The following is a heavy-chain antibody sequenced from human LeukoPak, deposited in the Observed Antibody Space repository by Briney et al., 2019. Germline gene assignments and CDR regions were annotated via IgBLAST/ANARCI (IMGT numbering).Heavy chain of an antibody. CDR2: MNPNSGNT. D-gene: IGHD5-18*01. CDR3: ARLRGGPHIGSYGYYVDY. Sequence: ASVKVSCKASGYTFTSYDNNWVRQATGQGLEWMGWMNPNSGNTGYAQKFQGRVTMTRNTSISTAYMELSSLRSEDTAVYYCARLRGGPHIGSYGYYVDYWGQGTLVTVSS. CDR1: GYTFTSYD. V-gene: IGHV1-8*01. J-gene: IGHJ4*02.